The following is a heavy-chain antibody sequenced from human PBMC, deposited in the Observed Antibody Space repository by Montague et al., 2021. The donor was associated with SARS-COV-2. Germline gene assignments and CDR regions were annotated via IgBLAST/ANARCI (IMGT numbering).Heavy chain of an antibody. CDR1: GFTFRSYG. D-gene: IGHD3-10*01. CDR2: IWYDGSNK. Sequence: SLRLSCAASGFTFRSYGMHWVRQAPGKGLEWVAVIWYDGSNKYYXGSVKGRFTISRDNSKNTLYLQMNSLRAEDTAVYYCARDSRGDSEHFDYWGQGTLVTVSS. V-gene: IGHV3-33*01. CDR3: ARDSRGDSEHFDY. J-gene: IGHJ4*02.